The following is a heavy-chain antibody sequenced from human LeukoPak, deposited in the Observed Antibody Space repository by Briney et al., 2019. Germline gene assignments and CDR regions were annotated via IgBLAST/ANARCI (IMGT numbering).Heavy chain of an antibody. CDR3: ARQADAAAAHGPLDAFDI. J-gene: IGHJ3*02. V-gene: IGHV3-66*04. CDR2: IYSGGST. CDR1: GFPFNNYV. D-gene: IGHD6-13*01. Sequence: PGGSLRLSCAASGFPFNNYVMHWVRQAPGKGMEWVSVIYSGGSTYYADSVKGRFTISRDNSKNTLYLQMNSLRAEDTAVYYCARQADAAAAHGPLDAFDIWGQGTMVTVSS.